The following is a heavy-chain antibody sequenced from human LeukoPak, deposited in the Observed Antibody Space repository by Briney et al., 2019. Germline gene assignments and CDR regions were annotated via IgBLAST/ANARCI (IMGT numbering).Heavy chain of an antibody. CDR2: ISGSGTNT. D-gene: IGHD2-15*01. CDR1: GFTFDTYA. Sequence: PGGSLRLSCAASGFTFDTYALSWVRRAPGKGLEWVSAISGSGTNTYYADSVKGRFTISRDNSKNTLYLQMNSLRAEDTAVYYCAKYQPRGVTYCSGGSCYSSSGFGFDYWGQGTLVTVSS. V-gene: IGHV3-23*01. CDR3: AKYQPRGVTYCSGGSCYSSSGFGFDY. J-gene: IGHJ4*02.